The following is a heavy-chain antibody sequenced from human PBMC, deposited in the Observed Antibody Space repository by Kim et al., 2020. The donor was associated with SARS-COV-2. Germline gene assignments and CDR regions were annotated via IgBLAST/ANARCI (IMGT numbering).Heavy chain of an antibody. CDR3: AREMPRYCSSTSCNTRRYYYGMDV. CDR1: GYTFTGYY. V-gene: IGHV1-2*02. Sequence: ASVKVSCKASGYTFTGYYMHWVRQAPGQGLEWMGWINPNSGGTNYAQKFQGRVTMTRDTSISTAYMELSRLRSDDTAVYYCAREMPRYCSSTSCNTRRYYYGMDVWGQGTTVTVSS. J-gene: IGHJ6*02. D-gene: IGHD2-2*01. CDR2: INPNSGGT.